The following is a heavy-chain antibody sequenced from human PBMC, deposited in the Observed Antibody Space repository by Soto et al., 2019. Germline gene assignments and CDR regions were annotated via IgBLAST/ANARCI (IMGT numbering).Heavy chain of an antibody. D-gene: IGHD3-16*01. CDR2: ISSSSSTT. CDR3: VRDAFSWGS. CDR1: GFTFTPYS. J-gene: IGHJ5*02. Sequence: EVQLVESGGGLVQPGGSLRLSCAASGFTFTPYSMNWVRQAPGKGLEWVSYISSSSSTTYYAASVKGRFTISRDNAKNSLYLQMNCLRGEDTAVYVCVRDAFSWGSCVQGTLVTVSS. V-gene: IGHV3-48*01.